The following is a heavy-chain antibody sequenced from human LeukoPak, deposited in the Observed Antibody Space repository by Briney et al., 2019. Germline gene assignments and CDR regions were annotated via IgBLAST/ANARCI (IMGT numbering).Heavy chain of an antibody. CDR2: IRAYNGNT. CDR1: GYTFTSYG. J-gene: IGHJ4*02. CDR3: ARDGGIYFLDY. V-gene: IGHV1-18*01. Sequence: GASVKVSCKASGYTFTSYGISWVRQAPGQGLEWMGWIRAYNGNTNYAQTLQSSVTMTPDTSTSTAYMQLRSLRSDDTAVYYCARDGGIYFLDYWGQGTLVTVSS. D-gene: IGHD2-21*01.